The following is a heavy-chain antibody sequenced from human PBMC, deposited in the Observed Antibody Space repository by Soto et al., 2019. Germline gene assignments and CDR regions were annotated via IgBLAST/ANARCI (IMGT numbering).Heavy chain of an antibody. CDR1: GGSFSGYY. J-gene: IGHJ4*02. CDR2: INHSGST. CDR3: ARGGQLVRRFDY. Sequence: QVQLQQWGAGLLKPSETLSLTCAVYGGSFSGYYWSWIRQPPGKWLEWIGEINHSGSTNYNPYLKSRVTISVDTSKNQFSLKLSSVTAADKAVYYCARGGQLVRRFDYWGQGTLVTVSS. V-gene: IGHV4-34*01. D-gene: IGHD6-13*01.